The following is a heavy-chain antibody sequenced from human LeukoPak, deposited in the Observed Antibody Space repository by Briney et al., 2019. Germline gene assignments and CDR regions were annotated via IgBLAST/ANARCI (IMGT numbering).Heavy chain of an antibody. V-gene: IGHV3-23*01. CDR2: ISGSGGST. CDR1: GFTFSSYA. CDR3: AKDAQKWELRNWFDP. J-gene: IGHJ5*02. Sequence: GGSLRLSCAASGFTFSSYAMSWVRQAPGKGLEWVSAISGSGGSTYHADSVKGRFTISRDNSKNTLYLQMNSLRAEDTAVYYCAKDAQKWELRNWFDPWGQGTLVTVSS. D-gene: IGHD1-26*01.